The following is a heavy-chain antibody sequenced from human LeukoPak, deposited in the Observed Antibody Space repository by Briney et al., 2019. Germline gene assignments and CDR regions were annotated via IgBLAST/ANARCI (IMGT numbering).Heavy chain of an antibody. Sequence: SETLSLTCAVYGGSFSGYYWSWIRQPPGKGLEWIGEISHSGSTYYNPSLKSRVTMSVDTSKNQFSLKLSSVTAADTAVYYCARGAMNYYYMDVWGKGTTVTVSS. CDR3: ARGAMNYYYMDV. J-gene: IGHJ6*03. V-gene: IGHV4-34*01. CDR2: ISHSGST. CDR1: GGSFSGYY.